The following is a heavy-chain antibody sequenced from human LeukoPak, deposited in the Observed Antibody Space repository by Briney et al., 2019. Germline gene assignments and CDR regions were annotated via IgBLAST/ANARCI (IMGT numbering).Heavy chain of an antibody. D-gene: IGHD6-13*01. Sequence: SETLSLTCTVSGGSISSHDWTWIRQPAGKGLEWIGRIYISGSPNYNPSLKSRVTMSVDTSKYQFSLKLTSVTAADTAVYYCARVSSSWYQDWYFDRWGRGTLVTASS. V-gene: IGHV4-4*07. CDR2: IYISGSP. CDR3: ARVSSSWYQDWYFDR. CDR1: GGSISSHD. J-gene: IGHJ2*01.